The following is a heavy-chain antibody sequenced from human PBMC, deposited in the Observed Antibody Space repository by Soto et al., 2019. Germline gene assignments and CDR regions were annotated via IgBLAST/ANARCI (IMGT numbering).Heavy chain of an antibody. CDR3: ARGGPDTALDY. V-gene: IGHV4-59*01. CDR2: IYYSGST. CDR1: GGSISSYY. D-gene: IGHD5-18*01. J-gene: IGHJ4*02. Sequence: SETLSLTCTVSGGSISSYYWSWIRQPPGKGLEWIGYIYYSGSTNYNPSLKSRVTISVDTSKNQFSLKLSSVTAADTAVYYCARGGPDTALDYWGQGTLVTVSS.